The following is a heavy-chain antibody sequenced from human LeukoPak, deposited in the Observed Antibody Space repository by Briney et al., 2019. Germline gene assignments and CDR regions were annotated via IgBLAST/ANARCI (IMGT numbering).Heavy chain of an antibody. CDR3: ARADRLHGGPYLIGP. J-gene: IGHJ5*02. D-gene: IGHD2-21*01. CDR2: INPNSGGT. V-gene: IGHV1-2*06. CDR1: GYSFTDYY. Sequence: ASVKVSCKTSGYSFTDYYMHWVRQAPGQGLEWMGRINPNSGGTSAAQKFQGRVTMTRDTSITTVYMEVSWLTSDDTAIYYCARADRLHGGPYLIGPWGQGTLVTVSS.